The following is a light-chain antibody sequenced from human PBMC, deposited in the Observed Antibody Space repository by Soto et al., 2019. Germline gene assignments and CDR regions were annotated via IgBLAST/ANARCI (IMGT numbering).Light chain of an antibody. V-gene: IGKV3-20*01. J-gene: IGKJ1*01. CDR2: GAS. Sequence: ILMTQSPATLSVSPGERATLSCRASQSVGKYLVWYQQKPGQAPRLLIYGASNRATGIPDRFSGSGSGTDFTLTISRLEPEDFAVYYCQQYGSSGTFGQGTTGDIK. CDR1: QSVGKY. CDR3: QQYGSSGT.